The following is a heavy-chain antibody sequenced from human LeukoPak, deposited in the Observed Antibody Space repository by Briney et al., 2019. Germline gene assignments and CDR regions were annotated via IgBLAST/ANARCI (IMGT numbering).Heavy chain of an antibody. J-gene: IGHJ3*02. Sequence: GGSLRLSCAASGFTFSSYNMNWVRQAPGKGLEWVSSISSSSSYIYYADSVKGRFTISRDNSKNTLYLQMNSLRAEDTAVYYCAREMIVVVITTFAFDIWGQGTMVTVSS. D-gene: IGHD3-22*01. V-gene: IGHV3-21*01. CDR3: AREMIVVVITTFAFDI. CDR1: GFTFSSYN. CDR2: ISSSSSYI.